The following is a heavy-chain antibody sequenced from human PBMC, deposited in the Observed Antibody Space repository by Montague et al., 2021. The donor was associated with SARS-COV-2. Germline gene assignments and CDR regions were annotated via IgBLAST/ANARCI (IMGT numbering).Heavy chain of an antibody. D-gene: IGHD2-15*01. CDR1: GTSFSGYY. V-gene: IGHV4-34*01. CDR3: ARLRDGVVPSPILGVRPYYSYYYMDV. CDR2: INHGGST. Sequence: SETLSLTCAVHGTSFSGYYWNWIRQPPGKGLEWIGEINHGGSTKYNPSLKSRLTISADTSKNQFSLKLTSVAAADTAVYYCARLRDGVVPSPILGVRPYYSYYYMDVWGRGTTVTVSS. J-gene: IGHJ6*03.